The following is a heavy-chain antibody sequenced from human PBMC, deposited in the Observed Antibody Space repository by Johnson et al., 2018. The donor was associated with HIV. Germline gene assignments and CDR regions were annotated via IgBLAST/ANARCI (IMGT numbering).Heavy chain of an antibody. D-gene: IGHD6-13*01. J-gene: IGHJ3*02. V-gene: IGHV3-30*18. CDR1: GFTFSNYG. Sequence: QVQLVESGGGVVQPGRSLRLSCAASGFTFSNYGMHWVRQAPGKGLEWVAVVSYDGSKKYYADSVKGRFAISRDNSKNTLYLQMNNVRAEDTAVYYCAKDWAYSSSWYDEGLAFDIWGQGTMVTVSS. CDR2: VSYDGSKK. CDR3: AKDWAYSSSWYDEGLAFDI.